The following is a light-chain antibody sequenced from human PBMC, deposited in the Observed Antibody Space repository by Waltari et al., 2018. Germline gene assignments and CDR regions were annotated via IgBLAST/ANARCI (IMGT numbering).Light chain of an antibody. V-gene: IGLV2-14*01. J-gene: IGLJ2*01. CDR2: DVN. CDR3: SSPSTNNIVV. CDR1: SGDIGGSDF. Sequence: QSALTQPASVSASPGQSITISCTGTSGDIGGSDFVSWYQHHPGRAPKVLIFDVNHRPSGISDRFSRSKSGNTASLTISGLQTEDDADYFCSSPSTNNIVVFGGGTKVTVL.